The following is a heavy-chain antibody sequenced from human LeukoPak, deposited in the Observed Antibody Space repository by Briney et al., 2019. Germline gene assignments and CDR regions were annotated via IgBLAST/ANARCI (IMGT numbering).Heavy chain of an antibody. CDR1: GYTFTGYY. CDR2: IILIFDTA. Sequence: SVKVSCKASGYTFTGYYMHWVRQAPGQGLEWMGGIILIFDTANYAQKFKGRLTITADKSTSTAYMELSSLRSEDTAVYYCARERHDYGDFDYWGQGTLVTVSS. D-gene: IGHD4-17*01. V-gene: IGHV1-69*06. J-gene: IGHJ4*02. CDR3: ARERHDYGDFDY.